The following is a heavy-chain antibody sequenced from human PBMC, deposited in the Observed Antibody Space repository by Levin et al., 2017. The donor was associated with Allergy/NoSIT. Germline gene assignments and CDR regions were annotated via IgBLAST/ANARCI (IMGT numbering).Heavy chain of an antibody. CDR2: ISTHNGNT. V-gene: IGHV1-18*01. D-gene: IGHD2-2*01. CDR1: GYTFKNYG. CDR3: ARFVVTPVSYFYMDV. Sequence: TGGSLRLSCKASGYTFKNYGISWVRQAPGQGLEWMGWISTHNGNTNYAQSFQGRVTMTTDTSTSTADMELRSLISDDTAVYYCARFVVTPVSYFYMDVWGKGTTVTVSS. J-gene: IGHJ6*03.